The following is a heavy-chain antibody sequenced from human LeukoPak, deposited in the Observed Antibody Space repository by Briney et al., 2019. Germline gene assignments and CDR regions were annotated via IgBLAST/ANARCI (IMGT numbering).Heavy chain of an antibody. V-gene: IGHV3-7*01. Sequence: GGSLRLSCAVSGFTFSRYWMSWVRQAPGKGLEWVANINQDRSVKYYVDSVKGRFTISRDSAKNSLYLQMNSLRAEDTAVYYCTRDSQDSYVYYMVVWGKGTTVTVSS. D-gene: IGHD3-10*02. CDR1: GFTFSRYW. J-gene: IGHJ6*03. CDR3: TRDSQDSYVYYMVV. CDR2: INQDRSVK.